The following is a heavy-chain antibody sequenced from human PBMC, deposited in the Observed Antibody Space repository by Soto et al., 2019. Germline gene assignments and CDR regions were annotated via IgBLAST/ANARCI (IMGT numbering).Heavy chain of an antibody. V-gene: IGHV3-74*01. CDR3: ASSGYYLPFDY. J-gene: IGHJ4*02. D-gene: IGHD3-22*01. CDR1: GFAFSSFW. Sequence: EVQLVESGGGLVQPGGSLRLSCTASGFAFSSFWMHWVRQAPGTGLQWVSRVNSDGSSTTYMDSVKGRFTISRDNAKNTLFLQMNSLRAEDTAVYYCASSGYYLPFDYWGQGTLVTVSS. CDR2: VNSDGSST.